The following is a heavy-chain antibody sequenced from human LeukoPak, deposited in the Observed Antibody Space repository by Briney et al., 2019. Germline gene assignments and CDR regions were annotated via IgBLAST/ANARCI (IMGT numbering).Heavy chain of an antibody. CDR1: GFTFSSSA. CDR2: ISASGAST. D-gene: IGHD3-16*01. J-gene: IGHJ4*02. CDR3: SKDWGKGEAIHFFDY. V-gene: IGHV3-23*01. Sequence: SGGSLRLSCAASGFTFSSSAMSWVRQVPGKGLEWVSGISASGASTYYADSVKGRFTISRDDSRNTLYLQMNSLRGDDTAVYYCSKDWGKGEAIHFFDYWGQGTLVTVSS.